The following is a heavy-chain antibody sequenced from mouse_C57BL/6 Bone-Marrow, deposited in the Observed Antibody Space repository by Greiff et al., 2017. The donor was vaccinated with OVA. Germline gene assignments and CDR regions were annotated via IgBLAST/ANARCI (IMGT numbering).Heavy chain of an antibody. V-gene: IGHV5-4*03. D-gene: IGHD1-1*01. J-gene: IGHJ2*01. CDR1: GFTFSSYA. CDR2: ISDGGSYT. Sequence: EVKLVESGGGLVKPGGSLKLSCAASGFTFSSYAMSWVRQTPEKRLEWVATISDGGSYTYYPDNVKGRFTISRDNAKNNLYLQMSHLKSEDTTMYYCARGTGTTVVAFDYWGQGTTLTVSS. CDR3: ARGTGTTVVAFDY.